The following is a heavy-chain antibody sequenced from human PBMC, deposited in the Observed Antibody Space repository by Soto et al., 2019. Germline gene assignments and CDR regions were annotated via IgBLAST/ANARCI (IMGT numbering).Heavy chain of an antibody. Sequence: QVQLVQSGAEVKKPGSSVKISCKASGGTFINHAFSWVRQAPGQGLEWMGGIIPMFGTADYSQKFQGRVTITADESTTTAHMGLSSLRSDDSAVYYCARDDATYCGGDCYRYFFYGLDVWGQGTTVTVSS. D-gene: IGHD2-21*02. CDR3: ARDDATYCGGDCYRYFFYGLDV. V-gene: IGHV1-69*01. CDR1: GGTFINHA. J-gene: IGHJ6*02. CDR2: IIPMFGTA.